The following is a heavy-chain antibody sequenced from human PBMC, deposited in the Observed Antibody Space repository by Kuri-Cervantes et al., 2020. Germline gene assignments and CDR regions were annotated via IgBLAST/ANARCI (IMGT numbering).Heavy chain of an antibody. CDR1: GFTFSSYA. D-gene: IGHD3-22*01. Sequence: LSLTCAASGFTFSSYAMHWARQAPGKGLEWVAVISYDGSNKYYADSVKGRFTISRDNSKNTLYLQMNSLRAEDTAVYYCAKSLITMIVVAWGQGTLVTVSS. J-gene: IGHJ5*02. CDR2: ISYDGSNK. CDR3: AKSLITMIVVA. V-gene: IGHV3-30-3*02.